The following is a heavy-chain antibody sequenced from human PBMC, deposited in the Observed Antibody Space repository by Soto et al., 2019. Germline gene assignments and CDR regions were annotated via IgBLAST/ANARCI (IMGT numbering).Heavy chain of an antibody. CDR1: GGTFSSYA. D-gene: IGHD3-10*01. J-gene: IGHJ5*02. Sequence: GASVKVSCKASGGTFSSYAISWVRQAPGQGLEWMGGIIPIFGTANYAQKFQGRVTITADESTSTAYMELSSLRSEDTAVYYCARGVGSGSYYYNQHTAQITDRWFDPWGQGTLVTVSS. CDR2: IIPIFGTA. CDR3: ARGVGSGSYYYNQHTAQITDRWFDP. V-gene: IGHV1-69*13.